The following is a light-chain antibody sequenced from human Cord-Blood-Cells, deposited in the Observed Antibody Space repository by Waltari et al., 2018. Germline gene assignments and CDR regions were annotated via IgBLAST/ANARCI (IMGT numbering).Light chain of an antibody. J-gene: IGLJ3*02. V-gene: IGLV3-19*01. CDR1: SLRSYY. Sequence: SSELTQDPAVSVALGQTVRITCHVDSLRSYYASWYQQKPGQAPVLVIYGKNNRPSGIPDRFSGSSSGNTASLTITGAQAEDEADYYCNSRDSSGNHWVFGGGTKLTVL. CDR3: NSRDSSGNHWV. CDR2: GKN.